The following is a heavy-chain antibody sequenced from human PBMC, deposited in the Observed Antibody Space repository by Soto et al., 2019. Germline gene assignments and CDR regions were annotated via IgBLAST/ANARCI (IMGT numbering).Heavy chain of an antibody. D-gene: IGHD3-3*01. CDR3: AHRVLRTVFGLVTTTAIYFDF. V-gene: IGHV2-5*02. J-gene: IGHJ4*02. CDR2: IYWDDDK. Sequence: QITLNESGPTQVKPRQTLTLTCTFSGFSLTTSGVGVVWIRQSPGKAPEWLALIYWDDDKRYSPSLKSRLTITKDTSMNQVVLTMADLDPADTATYYCAHRVLRTVFGLVTTTAIYFDFWGQGTPVAVSS. CDR1: GFSLTTSGVG.